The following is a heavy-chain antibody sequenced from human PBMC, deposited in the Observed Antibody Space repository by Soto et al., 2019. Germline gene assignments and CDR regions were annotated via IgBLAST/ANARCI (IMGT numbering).Heavy chain of an antibody. J-gene: IGHJ4*02. CDR3: ARHKTTVVTSNLDY. Sequence: QLQLQESGPGLVKPSETLSLTCTVSGGSISSSSYYWGWIRQPPGKGLELIGSIYYSGSTYYNPSLKSRVTISVDTSKNQFSLKLSSVTAADTAVYYCARHKTTVVTSNLDYWGQGTLVTVSS. V-gene: IGHV4-39*01. D-gene: IGHD4-17*01. CDR2: IYYSGST. CDR1: GGSISSSSYY.